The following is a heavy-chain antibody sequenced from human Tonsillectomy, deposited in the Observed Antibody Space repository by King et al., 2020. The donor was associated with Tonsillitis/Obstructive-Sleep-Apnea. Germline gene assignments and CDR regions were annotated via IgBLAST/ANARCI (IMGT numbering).Heavy chain of an antibody. V-gene: IGHV4-34*01. CDR2: INHSGST. Sequence: VQLQQWGAGLLKPSETLSLTCAVYGGSFSGYYWSWIRQPPGKGLEWIGEINHSGSTNYNPSLKSRVTISVDTSKNQLSLKLSSVTAADTAVYYCARLQAVVVPAASVNWFDPWGQGTLVTVSS. D-gene: IGHD2-2*01. CDR3: ARLQAVVVPAASVNWFDP. J-gene: IGHJ5*02. CDR1: GGSFSGYY.